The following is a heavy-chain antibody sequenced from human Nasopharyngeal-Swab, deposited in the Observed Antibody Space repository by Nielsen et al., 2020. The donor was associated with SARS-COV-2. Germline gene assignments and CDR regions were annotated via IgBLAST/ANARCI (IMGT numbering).Heavy chain of an antibody. CDR3: ARTFYDFWSGYRYGMDV. V-gene: IGHV1-8*01. CDR2: MNPNSGNT. J-gene: IGHJ6*02. CDR1: GYTFTSYD. D-gene: IGHD3-3*01. Sequence: ASVKVSCKASGYTFTSYDINWVRQATGQGLEWMGWMNPNSGNTGYAQKFQGRVTMTRNTSISTAYVELSSLRSEDTAVYYCARTFYDFWSGYRYGMDVWGQGTTVTVSS.